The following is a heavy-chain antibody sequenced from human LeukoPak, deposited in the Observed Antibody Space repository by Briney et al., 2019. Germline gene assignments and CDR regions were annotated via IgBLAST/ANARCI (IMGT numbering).Heavy chain of an antibody. J-gene: IGHJ4*02. V-gene: IGHV4-38-2*01. CDR3: ARCEWGNEFDY. CDR1: DYSISTGYY. CDR2: IHHSGST. Sequence: SETLSLTCAVSDYSISTGYYWGWVRQPPGKGLEWIGSIHHSGSTYYNPSLKSRVTISVDTSKNQFSLKLSFVTAADTAVYYCARCEWGNEFDYWGQGALVTVSS. D-gene: IGHD1-1*01.